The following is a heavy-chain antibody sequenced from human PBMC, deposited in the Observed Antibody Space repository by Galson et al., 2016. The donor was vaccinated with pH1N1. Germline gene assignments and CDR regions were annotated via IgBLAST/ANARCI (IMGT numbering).Heavy chain of an antibody. J-gene: IGHJ2*01. CDR3: AKMMATAIGPWGEQNWYLDL. CDR1: GFTFSGHW. V-gene: IGHV3-74*01. Sequence: SLRLSCAASGFTFSGHWMHWVRQLPGKGLEWVARINEVGTSTSYADSVKGRFTISRDNSKSTLYLQMDNLRVDDTAVYFCAKMMATAIGPWGEQNWYLDLWGRGTSVTVSS. D-gene: IGHD2-21*02. CDR2: INEVGTST.